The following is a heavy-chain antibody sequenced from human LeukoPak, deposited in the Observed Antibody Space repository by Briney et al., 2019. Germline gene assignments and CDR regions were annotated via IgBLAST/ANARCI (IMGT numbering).Heavy chain of an antibody. V-gene: IGHV1-69*05. CDR2: TIPIFGTA. J-gene: IGHJ5*02. CDR3: ARTYSSSWYDPGGWFDP. CDR1: RGTFRSYA. Sequence: SVKVSCQASRGTFRSYAISWLRQAPGPALEWMGGTIPIFGTANYAQKFQGRVTITTDESTSTAYMELSSLRSEDTAVYYCARTYSSSWYDPGGWFDPWGQGTLVTVSS. D-gene: IGHD6-13*01.